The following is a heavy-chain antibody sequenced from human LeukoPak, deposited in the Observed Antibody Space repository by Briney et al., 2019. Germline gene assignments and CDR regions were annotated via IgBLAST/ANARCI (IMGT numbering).Heavy chain of an antibody. D-gene: IGHD6-19*01. CDR3: ATRSGWYLRSFDY. CDR1: GLTFSKCW. Sequence: GWSLRLSCAASGLTFSKCWRSWVRQAPGKGLEGVAIIKQDGSEKYYVDSVKGRFTISRDNATNSLYLQMNSLRAEDTAVYYCATRSGWYLRSFDYWGQGNLVTVSS. CDR2: IKQDGSEK. J-gene: IGHJ4*02. V-gene: IGHV3-7*01.